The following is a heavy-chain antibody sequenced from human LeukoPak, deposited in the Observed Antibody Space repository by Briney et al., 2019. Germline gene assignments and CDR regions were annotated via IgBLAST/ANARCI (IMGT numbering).Heavy chain of an antibody. Sequence: ASVKVSCKASGGTFSSYAISWVRQAPGQGLEWMGGIIPIFGTASYAQKFQGRVTITTDESTSTAYMELSSLRSEDTAVYYCARGSDYDSSGYSSWYYFDYWGQGTLVTVSS. V-gene: IGHV1-69*05. J-gene: IGHJ4*02. CDR1: GGTFSSYA. CDR2: IIPIFGTA. D-gene: IGHD3-22*01. CDR3: ARGSDYDSSGYSSWYYFDY.